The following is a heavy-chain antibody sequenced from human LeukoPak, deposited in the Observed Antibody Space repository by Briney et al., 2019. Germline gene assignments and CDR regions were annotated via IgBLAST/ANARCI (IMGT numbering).Heavy chain of an antibody. CDR2: IYYSGST. V-gene: IGHV4-59*01. Sequence: PSETLSLTCTVSGGSISSYYWSWIRQPPGKGLEWIGYIYYSGSTNYNPSLKSRVTISVDTSKNQFSLKLSSVTAADTAVYYCARDRTAFGFDYWGQGTLVTVSS. CDR1: GGSISSYY. J-gene: IGHJ4*02. CDR3: ARDRTAFGFDY. D-gene: IGHD2/OR15-2a*01.